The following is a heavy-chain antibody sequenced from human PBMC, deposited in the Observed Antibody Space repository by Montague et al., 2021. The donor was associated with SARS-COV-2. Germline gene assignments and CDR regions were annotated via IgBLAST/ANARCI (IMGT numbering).Heavy chain of an antibody. J-gene: IGHJ5*02. D-gene: IGHD3-10*01. CDR1: GGSISSANYY. CDR2: FYTSGST. Sequence: TLSRTCTVSGGSISSANYYWSWIRQPAGKGLEWIGRFYTSGSTNYNPSLKSRVAISADTSKNQFSLKLSSVTAADTAVYYCAITYYYASGSLFDPWGQGTLVTVSS. V-gene: IGHV4-61*02. CDR3: AITYYYASGSLFDP.